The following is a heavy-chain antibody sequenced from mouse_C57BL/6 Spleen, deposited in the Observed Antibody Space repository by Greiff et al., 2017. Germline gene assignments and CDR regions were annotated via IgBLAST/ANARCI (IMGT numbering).Heavy chain of an antibody. CDR2: IYPGSGST. J-gene: IGHJ3*01. D-gene: IGHD2-4*01. V-gene: IGHV1-55*01. Sequence: VQGVESGAELVKPGASVKMSCKASGYTFTSYWITWVKQRPGQGLEWIGDIYPGSGSTNYNEKFKSKATLTVDTSSSTAYMQLSSLTSEDSAVYYCERGKNRNVYYDYDWFAYWGQGTLVTVSA. CDR1: GYTFTSYW. CDR3: ERGKNRNVYYDYDWFAY.